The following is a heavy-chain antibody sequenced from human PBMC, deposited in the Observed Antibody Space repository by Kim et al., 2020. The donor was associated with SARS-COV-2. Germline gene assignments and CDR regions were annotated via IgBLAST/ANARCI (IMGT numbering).Heavy chain of an antibody. Sequence: GGSLRLSCAASGFTFSSYAMSWVRQAPGKGLEWVSVIYSGAITTYYADSVKGRFTISRDNSKNTLYLQMNSLRAEDTAVYYCAQGGSIGGYGSGSYYWGQGTLVTVSS. J-gene: IGHJ4*02. CDR1: GFTFSSYA. D-gene: IGHD3-10*01. V-gene: IGHV3-23*03. CDR3: AQGGSIGGYGSGSYY. CDR2: IYSGAITT.